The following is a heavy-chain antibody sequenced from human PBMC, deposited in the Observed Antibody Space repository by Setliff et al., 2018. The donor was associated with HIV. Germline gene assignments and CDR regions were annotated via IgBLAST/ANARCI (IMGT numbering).Heavy chain of an antibody. CDR2: IKSDGSVI. CDR1: GLNFNNYW. CDR3: ATHYYGSGSYSKGYDY. J-gene: IGHJ4*02. Sequence: PGESLKISCAGSGLNFNNYWMHWVRQAPGKGLVWVSHIKSDGSVIQYADSVKGRFTISRDNAKNTLYLQMNSLRPEDTAVYFCATHYYGSGSYSKGYDYWGQGTLVTVSS. D-gene: IGHD3-10*01. V-gene: IGHV3-74*01.